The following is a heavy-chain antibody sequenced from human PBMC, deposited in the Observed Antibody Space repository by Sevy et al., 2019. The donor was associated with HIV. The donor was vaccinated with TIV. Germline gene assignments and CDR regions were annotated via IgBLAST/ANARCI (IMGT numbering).Heavy chain of an antibody. CDR1: GFTFSSYG. CDR3: AKDLPRYCSSISCYHYYGMDV. V-gene: IGHV3-30*18. J-gene: IGHJ6*02. CDR2: ISYDGSNK. D-gene: IGHD2-2*01. Sequence: GGSLRLSCAASGFTFSSYGMHWVRQAPGKGLEWVAVISYDGSNKYYADSVKGRFTISRDNSKNTLYLQMNSLRAEDTAVYYCAKDLPRYCSSISCYHYYGMDVWGQGTTVTVSS.